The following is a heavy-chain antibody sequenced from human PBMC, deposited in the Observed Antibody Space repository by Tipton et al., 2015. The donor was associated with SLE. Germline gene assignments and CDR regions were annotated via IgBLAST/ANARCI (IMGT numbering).Heavy chain of an antibody. Sequence: TLSLTCTVSGGSISSYYWSWIRQPPGKGLEWIGEINHSGSTNYSPSLKSRVTISVDTSKNQFSLKVNSVTAADTAVYYCASTNWAFDYWGQGTPVTVSS. CDR2: INHSGST. J-gene: IGHJ4*02. CDR3: ASTNWAFDY. D-gene: IGHD7-27*01. CDR1: GGSISSYY. V-gene: IGHV4-34*01.